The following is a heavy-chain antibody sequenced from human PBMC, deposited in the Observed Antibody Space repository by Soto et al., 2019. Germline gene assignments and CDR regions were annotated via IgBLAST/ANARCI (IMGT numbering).Heavy chain of an antibody. Sequence: PSETLSLTCTVSGGSISSYYWSWIRQPPGKGLEWIGYIYYSVSTNYNPSLKSRVTISVDTSKNQFSLKLSSVTAADTAVYYCARHETLHGDYFDYWGQGTLVTVSS. CDR1: GGSISSYY. CDR3: ARHETLHGDYFDY. V-gene: IGHV4-59*08. J-gene: IGHJ4*02. CDR2: IYYSVST. D-gene: IGHD4-17*01.